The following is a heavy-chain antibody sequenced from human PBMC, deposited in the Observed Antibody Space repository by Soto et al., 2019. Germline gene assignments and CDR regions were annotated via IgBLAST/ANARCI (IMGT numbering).Heavy chain of an antibody. CDR3: ASEDCRNTNCLKGFDY. Sequence: GASVKVSCKTSGYTFTDYYGHWVRQAPGQGFEWVGGINPKSGGPKYVPKFQGRVTVTRDTSTSTAYMELNRLTSDDTAVYYCASEDCRNTNCLKGFDYWGQGTLVTVSS. V-gene: IGHV1-2*02. CDR1: GYTFTDYY. D-gene: IGHD2-15*01. CDR2: INPKSGGP. J-gene: IGHJ4*02.